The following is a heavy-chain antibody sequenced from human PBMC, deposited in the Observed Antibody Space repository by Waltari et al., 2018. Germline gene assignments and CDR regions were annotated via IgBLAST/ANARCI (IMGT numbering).Heavy chain of an antibody. V-gene: IGHV3-7*01. Sequence: EVHLVQSGGGLIQPGGSLRLSCGVSGFTFKNYWMTWVRQAPGKGVEWVAKINQDGRDKNYVDSVEGRFTISRDNAQNSVYLQMNSLRAEDTAVYYCARDVPNGYFDYWGSGTLVTVSS. CDR2: INQDGRDK. CDR3: ARDVPNGYFDY. J-gene: IGHJ4*02. CDR1: GFTFKNYW. D-gene: IGHD1-1*01.